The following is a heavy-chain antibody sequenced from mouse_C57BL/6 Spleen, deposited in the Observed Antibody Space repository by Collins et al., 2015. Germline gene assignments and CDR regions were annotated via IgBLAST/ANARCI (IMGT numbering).Heavy chain of an antibody. Sequence: TDYYMNWVKQSHGKSLEWIGDINPNNGGTSYNQKFKGKATLTVDKSSSTAYMELRSLTSEDSAVYYCARLAFDYWGQGTTLTVSS. J-gene: IGHJ2*01. CDR1: TDYY. CDR3: ARLAFDY. V-gene: IGHV1-26*01. CDR2: INPNNGGT.